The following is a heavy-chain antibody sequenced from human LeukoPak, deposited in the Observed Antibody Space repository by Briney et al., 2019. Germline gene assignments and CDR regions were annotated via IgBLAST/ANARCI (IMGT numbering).Heavy chain of an antibody. J-gene: IGHJ4*02. D-gene: IGHD6-13*01. Sequence: PSETLSLTCAVYGGSFSGYYWSWIRQPPGKGLEWIGEINHSGSTNYNPSLKSRVTISVDTSKNQFSLKLSSVTAADTAVYYCARVGYSSSWSPSDYWGQGALVTVSS. V-gene: IGHV4-34*01. CDR1: GGSFSGYY. CDR2: INHSGST. CDR3: ARVGYSSSWSPSDY.